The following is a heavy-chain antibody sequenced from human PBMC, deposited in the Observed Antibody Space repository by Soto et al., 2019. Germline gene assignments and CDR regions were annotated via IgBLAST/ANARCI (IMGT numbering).Heavy chain of an antibody. Sequence: EVQLLESGGGLVQPGGSLRLSCAASGFTFSNYVINWVRQAPGKGLEWVSGISGSGGSIYYADSVKGRFTISRDNSKNTLYLQMKSLIVDDTAVYYCARCTSSGCYGNAFDIWGQGAMVTVSS. D-gene: IGHD6-19*01. J-gene: IGHJ3*02. V-gene: IGHV3-23*01. CDR2: ISGSGGSI. CDR3: ARCTSSGCYGNAFDI. CDR1: GFTFSNYV.